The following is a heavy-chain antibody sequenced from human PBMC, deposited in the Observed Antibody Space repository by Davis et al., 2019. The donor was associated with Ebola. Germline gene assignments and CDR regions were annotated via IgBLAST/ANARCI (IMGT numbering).Heavy chain of an antibody. Sequence: GESLKISCAASGFTFSGSAMHWVRQASGKGLEWVGRIRSKANSYATAYAASVKGRFTISRDDSKSIAYLQMNSLKIEDTAVYYCTREEGGATDYWGQGTLVTVSS. D-gene: IGHD3-16*01. V-gene: IGHV3-73*01. CDR2: IRSKANSYAT. CDR3: TREEGGATDY. CDR1: GFTFSGSA. J-gene: IGHJ4*02.